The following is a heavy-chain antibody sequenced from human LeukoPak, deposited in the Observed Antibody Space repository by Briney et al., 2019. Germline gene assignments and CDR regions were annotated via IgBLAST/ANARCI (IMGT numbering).Heavy chain of an antibody. CDR3: AKDRIDYSFDY. V-gene: IGHV3-23*01. CDR1: GFTFSSYG. Sequence: GGSLRLSCAASGFTFSSYGMHWVRQAPGKGLEWVSAISSSDANTYYADSVKGRFTISRDNSKNKLYLQMNSLRAEDTAVYYCAKDRIDYSFDYWGQGTLVTVSS. D-gene: IGHD4-11*01. CDR2: ISSSDANT. J-gene: IGHJ4*02.